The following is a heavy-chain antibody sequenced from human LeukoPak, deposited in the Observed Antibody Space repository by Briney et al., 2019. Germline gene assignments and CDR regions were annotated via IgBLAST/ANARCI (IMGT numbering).Heavy chain of an antibody. J-gene: IGHJ6*02. V-gene: IGHV4-59*12. Sequence: SSETLSLTCTVSGGSISSYYWSWIRQPPGKGLEWIGYIYYSGSTNYNPSLKSRVTISVDTSKNQFSLKLSSVTAADTAVYYCARGRSRYCSSTSCLRGMDVWGQGTTVTVSS. D-gene: IGHD2-2*01. CDR2: IYYSGST. CDR3: ARGRSRYCSSTSCLRGMDV. CDR1: GGSISSYY.